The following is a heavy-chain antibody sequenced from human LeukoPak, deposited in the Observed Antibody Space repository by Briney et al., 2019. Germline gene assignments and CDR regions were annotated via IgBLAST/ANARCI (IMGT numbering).Heavy chain of an antibody. CDR3: AREDISVPGSYYYYYGMDV. CDR1: GGSISSGSYY. Sequence: SETLSLTCTVSGGSISSGSYYWSWIRQPAGKGLEWIGRIYTSGSTNYNTSLKSRVTISVDTSKNQFSLKLSSVTAADTAVYYCAREDISVPGSYYYYYGMDVWGQGTTVTVSS. D-gene: IGHD3-22*01. V-gene: IGHV4-61*02. J-gene: IGHJ6*02. CDR2: IYTSGST.